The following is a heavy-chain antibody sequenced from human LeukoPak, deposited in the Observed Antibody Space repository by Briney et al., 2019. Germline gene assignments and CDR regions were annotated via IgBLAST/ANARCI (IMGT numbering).Heavy chain of an antibody. J-gene: IGHJ4*02. Sequence: SETLSLTCTVSSYSISSGVYYWTWIRQDPGKGLGWIGYIYYSGNTFYNPALKSRATISVDTSKNQFSLTLSSVTAADTAVYYCAGVETTMIRYWGQGTLVAVSS. V-gene: IGHV4-31*03. CDR1: SYSISSGVYY. CDR2: IYYSGNT. CDR3: AGVETTMIRY. D-gene: IGHD3-16*01.